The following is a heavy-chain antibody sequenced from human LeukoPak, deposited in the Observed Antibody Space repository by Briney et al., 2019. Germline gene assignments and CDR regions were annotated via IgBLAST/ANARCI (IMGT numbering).Heavy chain of an antibody. J-gene: IGHJ6*02. CDR2: ISGRSGST. V-gene: IGHV3-23*01. CDR1: GFPFSTYA. Sequence: GGSLRLSCAASGFPFSTYAVSWVRQAPGKGLEWVSGISGRSGSTYYADSVKGRFNISRDSSKNTLYLQMNSLRAEDTAVYYCAKDSTATSYYQYYGMDVWGHGTTVTVSS. CDR3: AKDSTATSYYQYYGMDV.